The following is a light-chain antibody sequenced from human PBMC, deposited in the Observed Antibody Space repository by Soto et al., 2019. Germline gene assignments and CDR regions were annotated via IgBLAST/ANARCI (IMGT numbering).Light chain of an antibody. CDR2: DVS. CDR3: SSYRSSSAPVV. J-gene: IGLJ2*01. Sequence: QSALTQPASVSGSPGQSITISCTGTSSDVGGYNYVSWYQQHPGKAPKLMIYDVSNRPSGVSNRFSGSKSGNTASLTISGLQDEDEAYCYCSSYRSSSAPVVFGGGTQLTVL. CDR1: SSDVGGYNY. V-gene: IGLV2-14*01.